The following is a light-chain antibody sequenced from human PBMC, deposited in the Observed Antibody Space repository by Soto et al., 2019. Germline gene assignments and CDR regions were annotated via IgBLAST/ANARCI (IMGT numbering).Light chain of an antibody. CDR1: QGISSY. V-gene: IGKV1-5*03. CDR2: KAS. Sequence: IQLTPSPSSLSASGVYRVTISCRASQGISSYLAWYQQKPGKAPKLLIYKASSLESGVPSRFSGSGSGTEFTLTISSLQPDDFATYYCQQYNSYSTFGQGTKVDIK. CDR3: QQYNSYST. J-gene: IGKJ1*01.